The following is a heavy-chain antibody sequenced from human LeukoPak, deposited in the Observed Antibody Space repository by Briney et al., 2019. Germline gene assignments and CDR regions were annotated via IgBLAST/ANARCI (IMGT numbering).Heavy chain of an antibody. Sequence: GGSLRLSCAASGFTFSSYAMSWVRQPPGKGLNWVSSISGSGGNTFYADSVKGRFTISRDNSKNTLYLQMNSLRAEDTAVYYCAKDWPSEWQHLPDYDAVDIWGQGTMVTVSS. V-gene: IGHV3-23*01. CDR1: GFTFSSYA. J-gene: IGHJ3*02. CDR2: ISGSGGNT. D-gene: IGHD6-13*01. CDR3: AKDWPSEWQHLPDYDAVDI.